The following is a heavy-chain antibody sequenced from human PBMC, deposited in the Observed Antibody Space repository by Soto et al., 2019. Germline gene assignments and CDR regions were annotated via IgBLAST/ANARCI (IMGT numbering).Heavy chain of an antibody. CDR2: IITIFGTE. V-gene: IGHV1-69*13. Sequence: ASVKVSCKASGGTFSSYAISCVRQAPGQGXEXMGGIITIFGTENYAKKFKGRVTINEDESTSTAYMELSSLRSEETAVYYCARDRKNSSSWYFGYYYGMDVWGQGTTVTVSS. J-gene: IGHJ6*02. CDR3: ARDRKNSSSWYFGYYYGMDV. D-gene: IGHD6-13*01. CDR1: GGTFSSYA.